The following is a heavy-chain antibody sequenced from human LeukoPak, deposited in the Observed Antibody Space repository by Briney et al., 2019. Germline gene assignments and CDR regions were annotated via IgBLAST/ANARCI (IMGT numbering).Heavy chain of an antibody. D-gene: IGHD6-13*01. Sequence: SETLSLTCAVYGGSFSGYYWSWIRQPPGKGLEWIGEINHSGSTNYNPSLKSRVTISVDTPKNQFSLKLSSVTAADTAVYYCARVWGIAAEDDAFDIWGQGTMVTVSS. V-gene: IGHV4-34*01. CDR3: ARVWGIAAEDDAFDI. CDR2: INHSGST. J-gene: IGHJ3*02. CDR1: GGSFSGYY.